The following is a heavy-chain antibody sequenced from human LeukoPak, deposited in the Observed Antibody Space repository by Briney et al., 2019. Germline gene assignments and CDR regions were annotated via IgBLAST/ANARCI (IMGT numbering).Heavy chain of an antibody. CDR2: ISAYNGNT. V-gene: IGHV1-18*01. CDR3: ARLPDDY. J-gene: IGHJ4*02. CDR1: GGTFSSYA. Sequence: ASVKVSCKASGGTFSSYAISWVRQAPGQGLEWMGWISAYNGNTNYAQKLQGRVTMTTDTSTSTAYMELSSLRSEDTAVYYCARLPDDYWGQGTLVTVSS.